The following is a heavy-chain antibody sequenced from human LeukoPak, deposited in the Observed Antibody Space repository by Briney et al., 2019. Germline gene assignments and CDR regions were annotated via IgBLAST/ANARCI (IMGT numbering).Heavy chain of an antibody. CDR3: ACSSSWPGYFDL. CDR1: GFTVSSNH. Sequence: GASLRLSCAASGFTVSSNHMSWVRQAPGKGLEWVSLFYQDGRTSYADSVKGRFTISRDSSKNMLDLEMNSLRAEDTAVYYCACSSSWPGYFDLWGRGTLVIVSS. J-gene: IGHJ2*01. V-gene: IGHV3-53*01. CDR2: FYQDGRT. D-gene: IGHD2-2*01.